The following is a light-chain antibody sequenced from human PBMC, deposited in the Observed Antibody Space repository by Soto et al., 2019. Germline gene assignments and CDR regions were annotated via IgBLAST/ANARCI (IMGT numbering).Light chain of an antibody. CDR2: EVN. Sequence: QSALTQPASVSGSPGQSITISCTGTSSDVGGYNYVSWYQQHPGKAPKLMIYEVNKRPSGVPDRFSGSKSGNTASLTVSGLQAEDEADYYCSSYAGGSNVFGTGTKVTVL. CDR1: SSDVGGYNY. V-gene: IGLV2-8*01. CDR3: SSYAGGSNV. J-gene: IGLJ1*01.